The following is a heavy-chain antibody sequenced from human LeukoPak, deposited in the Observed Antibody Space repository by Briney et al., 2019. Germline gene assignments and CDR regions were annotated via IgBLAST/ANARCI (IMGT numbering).Heavy chain of an antibody. J-gene: IGHJ4*02. Sequence: SETLSLTRIVCGGSLRSSSYYGGWTRHPPGEGLEWGASIYYRGSTYYNPSLKSRATISVHTTKNQFSLRLSSVTAADTAGYYCASNGGGDKDFLDYWGQGSLVTVS. CDR2: IYYRGST. D-gene: IGHD7-27*01. CDR3: ASNGGGDKDFLDY. CDR1: GGSLRSSSYY. V-gene: IGHV4-39*01.